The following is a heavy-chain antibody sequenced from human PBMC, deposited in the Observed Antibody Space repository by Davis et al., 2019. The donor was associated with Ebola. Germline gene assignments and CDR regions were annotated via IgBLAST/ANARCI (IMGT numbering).Heavy chain of an antibody. Sequence: PGGSLRLSCAASGFTFSSYAMSWVRQAPGKGLEWVSAISGSGGSTYYADSVKGRFTISRANAKNSLYLQMNSLRAEDTAVYYCARSGLSFGVVKYHYGMDVWGKGTTVTVSS. J-gene: IGHJ6*04. CDR3: ARSGLSFGVVKYHYGMDV. CDR2: ISGSGGST. CDR1: GFTFSSYA. V-gene: IGHV3-23*01. D-gene: IGHD3-3*01.